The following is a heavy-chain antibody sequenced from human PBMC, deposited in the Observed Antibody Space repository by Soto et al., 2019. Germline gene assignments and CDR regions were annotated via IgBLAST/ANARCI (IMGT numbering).Heavy chain of an antibody. CDR1: GFSFSTYS. J-gene: IGHJ4*02. Sequence: EVQLVESGGGLVKPGGSLRLSCAASGFSFSTYSMNWVRQAPGKGLEWVSSIMGSSSYIFYADSVKGRFTISRANAKNSLFLQMNSLRAEDTAVYYCASDGPNWDVGSWGQGTLVTVSP. CDR3: ASDGPNWDVGS. V-gene: IGHV3-21*01. CDR2: IMGSSSYI. D-gene: IGHD1-26*01.